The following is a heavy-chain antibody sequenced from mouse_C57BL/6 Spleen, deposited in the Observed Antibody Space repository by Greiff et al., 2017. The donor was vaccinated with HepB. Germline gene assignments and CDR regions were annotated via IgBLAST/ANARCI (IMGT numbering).Heavy chain of an antibody. Sequence: EVQLQQSGTVLARPGASVKMSCKTSGYTFTSYWMHWVKQRPGQGLAWIGAIYPGNSDTSYNQKFKGKATLPAVTSASTAYMELSSLTNEDSAVYYCTGDYDDYYAMDYWGQGTSVTVSS. V-gene: IGHV1-5*01. D-gene: IGHD2-4*01. CDR1: GYTFTSYW. CDR3: TGDYDDYYAMDY. J-gene: IGHJ4*01. CDR2: IYPGNSDT.